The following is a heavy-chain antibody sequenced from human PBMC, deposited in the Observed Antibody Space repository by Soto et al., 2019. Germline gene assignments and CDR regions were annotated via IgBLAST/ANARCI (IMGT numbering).Heavy chain of an antibody. CDR3: ARAPSSSLVPYYYYGMDV. CDR1: GFTFSSYW. Sequence: EVQLVESGGGLVQPGGSLRLSCAASGFTFSSYWMSWVRQAPGKGLEWVANIKQDGSEKYYVDSVKGRFTISRDNAKNSLYLQMNSLRAEDTAVYYCARAPSSSLVPYYYYGMDVWGQGTTVTVSS. CDR2: IKQDGSEK. J-gene: IGHJ6*02. D-gene: IGHD6-13*01. V-gene: IGHV3-7*01.